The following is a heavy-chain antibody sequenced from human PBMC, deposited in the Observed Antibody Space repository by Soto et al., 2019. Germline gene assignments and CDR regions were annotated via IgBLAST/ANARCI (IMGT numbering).Heavy chain of an antibody. CDR1: GYTFTSYG. V-gene: IGHV1-18*01. CDR3: ARDLIAVAGTGLRAFDY. Sequence: ASVKVSCKASGYTFTSYGISWVRQAPGQGLEWMGWISAYNGNTNYAQKLQGRVTMTTDTSTSTAYMELRSLRSDDTAVYYCARDLIAVAGTGLRAFDYWGQGTLVTVSS. D-gene: IGHD6-19*01. CDR2: ISAYNGNT. J-gene: IGHJ4*02.